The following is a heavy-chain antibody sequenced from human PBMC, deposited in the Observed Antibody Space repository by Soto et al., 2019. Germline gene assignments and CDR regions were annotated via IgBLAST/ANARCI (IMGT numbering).Heavy chain of an antibody. CDR2: IYYSGST. CDR1: GGSISSSSYY. J-gene: IGHJ6*03. Sequence: SETLSLTCTVSGGSISSSSYYWGWIRQPPGKGLEWIGSIYYSGSTYYNPSLKSRVTISVDTSKNQFSLKLSSVTAADTAVYYCARRGARFMVRGVKNYYYYMDVWGKGTTVTVSS. D-gene: IGHD3-10*01. CDR3: ARRGARFMVRGVKNYYYYMDV. V-gene: IGHV4-39*01.